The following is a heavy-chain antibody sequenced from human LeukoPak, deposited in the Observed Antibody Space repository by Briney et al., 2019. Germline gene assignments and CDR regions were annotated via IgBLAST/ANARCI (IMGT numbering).Heavy chain of an antibody. V-gene: IGHV4-59*01. D-gene: IGHD3-22*01. CDR2: IYYSGST. Sequence: SETLSLTCTVSGGSISNYYWSWIRQPPGKGLEWIGYIYYSGSTNYNPSLKSRVTILVDTSKNQFSLKLSSVTAADTAVYYCARDHYYDSSGYTFRHWGQGTLVTVSS. J-gene: IGHJ1*01. CDR3: ARDHYYDSSGYTFRH. CDR1: GGSISNYY.